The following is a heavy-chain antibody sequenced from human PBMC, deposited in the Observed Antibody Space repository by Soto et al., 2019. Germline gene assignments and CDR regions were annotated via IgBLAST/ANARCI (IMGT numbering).Heavy chain of an antibody. D-gene: IGHD6-19*01. CDR1: GYTLTELS. V-gene: IGHV1-24*01. J-gene: IGHJ4*02. Sequence: EASVKVSCKVSGYTLTELSMHWVRQAPGKGLEWMGRFDPEVGITNYAQKFQGRVTITEDKSTSTAYMELSSLRSEDTAVYYCARGVAVAGSYYFDYWGQGTLVTVS. CDR3: ARGVAVAGSYYFDY. CDR2: FDPEVGIT.